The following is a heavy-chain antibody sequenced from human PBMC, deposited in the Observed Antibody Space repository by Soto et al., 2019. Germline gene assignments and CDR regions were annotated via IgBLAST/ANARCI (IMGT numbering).Heavy chain of an antibody. Sequence: SETLSLTCTVSGGSISSSSYYWGWIRQPPGKGLEWIGSIYYSGSTYYNPSLKSRVTISVDTSKNQFSLKLSSVTAADTAVYYCATLTTIVVVVAATHLDAFDIWGQGTMVTVSS. J-gene: IGHJ3*02. D-gene: IGHD2-15*01. V-gene: IGHV4-39*01. CDR3: ATLTTIVVVVAATHLDAFDI. CDR1: GGSISSSSYY. CDR2: IYYSGST.